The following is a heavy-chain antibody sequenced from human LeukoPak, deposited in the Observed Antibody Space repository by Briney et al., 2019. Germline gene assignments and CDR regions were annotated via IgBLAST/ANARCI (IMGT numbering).Heavy chain of an antibody. D-gene: IGHD1-26*01. CDR2: IKQDGSEK. J-gene: IGHJ4*02. V-gene: IGHV3-7*01. CDR3: ARDTGTSGSPPDY. CDR1: GFTFSNYW. Sequence: GGSLRLSCAASGFTFSNYWMSWVRQAPGKGLERVANIKQDGSEKYYVDSVKGRFTISRDNAKNSLYLQMNSLRAEDTDVYYCARDTGTSGSPPDYWGQGTLVTVSS.